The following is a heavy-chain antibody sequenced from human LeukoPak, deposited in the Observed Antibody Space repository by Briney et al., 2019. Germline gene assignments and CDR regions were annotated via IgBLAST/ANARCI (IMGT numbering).Heavy chain of an antibody. D-gene: IGHD5-12*01. J-gene: IGHJ3*02. CDR2: IIPIFGTA. Sequence: SVKVSCKASGGTFSSYAISWVRQAPGQGLEWMGGIIPIFGTANYAQKFQGRVTITADESTSTAYMELSSLRSEDTAVYYCARALGYSGYDGGDAFDIWGQGTMVTVSS. V-gene: IGHV1-69*13. CDR3: ARALGYSGYDGGDAFDI. CDR1: GGTFSSYA.